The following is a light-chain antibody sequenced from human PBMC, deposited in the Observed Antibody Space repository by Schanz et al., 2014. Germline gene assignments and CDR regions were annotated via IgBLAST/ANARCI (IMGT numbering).Light chain of an antibody. CDR2: GAS. Sequence: EIVMTQSPETLSVSPGERATLSCRASQSISINVAWYQQEPGQAPRLLISGASVRATGVPARFSGSGSGTEFTLTISSLQSEDFAVYYCQQRSNWPPMYSFGQGTKLEIK. CDR3: QQRSNWPPMYS. CDR1: QSISIN. V-gene: IGKV3-15*01. J-gene: IGKJ2*03.